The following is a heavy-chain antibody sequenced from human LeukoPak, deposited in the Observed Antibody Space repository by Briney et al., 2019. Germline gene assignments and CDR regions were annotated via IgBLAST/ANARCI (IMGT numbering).Heavy chain of an antibody. Sequence: PGGSLRLSCAASGFTFDDYAMHWVRQAPGKGLEWVSGISWNSGSIGYADSVKGRFTISRDNAKNSLYLQMNSLRAEDTALYYCAKDISYDILTGGPETKFDPWGQGTLVTVSS. D-gene: IGHD3-9*01. CDR2: ISWNSGSI. CDR1: GFTFDDYA. CDR3: AKDISYDILTGGPETKFDP. V-gene: IGHV3-9*01. J-gene: IGHJ5*02.